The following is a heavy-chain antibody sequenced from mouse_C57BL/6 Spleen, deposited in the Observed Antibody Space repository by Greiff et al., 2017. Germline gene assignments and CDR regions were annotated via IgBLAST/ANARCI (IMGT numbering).Heavy chain of an antibody. CDR3: ARSGSEGAY. J-gene: IGHJ4*01. CDR1: GYAFSSSW. CDR2: IYPGDGDT. V-gene: IGHV1-82*01. D-gene: IGHD1-1*01. Sequence: VQLPQSGPELVKPGASVTISCKASGYAFSSSWMNWGKQRPGKGLEWIGRIYPGDGDTTYNGKFKGKATLTAAKASSTAYMQLSSLTSEDSAVYFCARSGSEGAYWGQGTSVTGSS.